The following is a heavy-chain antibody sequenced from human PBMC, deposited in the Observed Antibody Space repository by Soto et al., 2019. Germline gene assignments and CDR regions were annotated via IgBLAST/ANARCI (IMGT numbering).Heavy chain of an antibody. V-gene: IGHV1-2*02. CDR3: ARAPTDYGDYDY. Sequence: ASVKVSCKASGYTFTGYYMHWVRQAPGQGLEWMGWINPNSGGTNYAQKFQGRVTMTRDTSISTAYMELSRLRSDDTAVYYCARAPTDYGDYDYWGQATLVTVSS. CDR2: INPNSGGT. J-gene: IGHJ4*02. D-gene: IGHD4-17*01. CDR1: GYTFTGYY.